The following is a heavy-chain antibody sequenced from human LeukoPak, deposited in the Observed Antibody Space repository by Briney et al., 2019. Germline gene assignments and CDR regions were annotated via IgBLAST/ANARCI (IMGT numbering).Heavy chain of an antibody. CDR2: IIPIFGIA. Sequence: SVKVSCKASGGTFSSYAISWVRQAPGQGLEWMGRIIPIFGIANYAQKFQGRVTITADKSTSTAYMELSSLRSEDTAVYFFARDHPFDLWGRGTLVTVSS. CDR1: GGTFSSYA. V-gene: IGHV1-69*04. J-gene: IGHJ2*01. CDR3: ARDHPFDL.